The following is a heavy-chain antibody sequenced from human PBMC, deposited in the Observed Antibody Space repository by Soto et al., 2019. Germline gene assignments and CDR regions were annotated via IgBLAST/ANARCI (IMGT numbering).Heavy chain of an antibody. J-gene: IGHJ6*02. CDR3: ARDAYYYGSGSSYYYGMDV. D-gene: IGHD3-10*01. CDR2: IYDSGST. V-gene: IGHV4-59*01. CDR1: GGSFSTYY. Sequence: QVQLQESGPGLVKPSETLSLTCTVSGGSFSTYYWNWIRQPPGKGLEWIGYIYDSGSTNYNPSVKSRVTISVDTSKNQFSLKLSSVTAADTAVYYCARDAYYYGSGSSYYYGMDVCGQGTTVTVSS.